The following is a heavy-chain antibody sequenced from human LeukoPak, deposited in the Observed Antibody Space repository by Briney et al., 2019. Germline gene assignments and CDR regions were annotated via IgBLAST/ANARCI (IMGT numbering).Heavy chain of an antibody. D-gene: IGHD6-13*01. Sequence: KTSETLSLTCTVSGGSISSYYWSWIRQPPGKGLEWIGYIYYSGSTNYNPSLKSRVTISVDTSKNRFSLKLSSVTAADTAVYYCARERGALYSSSWYWFDPWGQGTLVTVSS. CDR1: GGSISSYY. J-gene: IGHJ5*02. CDR2: IYYSGST. V-gene: IGHV4-59*01. CDR3: ARERGALYSSSWYWFDP.